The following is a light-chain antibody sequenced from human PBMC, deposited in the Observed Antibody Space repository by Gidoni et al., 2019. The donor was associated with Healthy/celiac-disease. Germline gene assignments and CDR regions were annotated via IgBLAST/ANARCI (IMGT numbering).Light chain of an antibody. CDR3: QQRSNWLLT. J-gene: IGKJ4*01. Sequence: EFVLTQSPATLSLSPGERATLSCRASQSVSSYLAWYQQKPGQAPRLLIYDASNRATGIPARFSGSGSGTDFTLTISSLEPEDFAVYYCQQRSNWLLTFGGGTKVEIK. CDR2: DAS. CDR1: QSVSSY. V-gene: IGKV3-11*01.